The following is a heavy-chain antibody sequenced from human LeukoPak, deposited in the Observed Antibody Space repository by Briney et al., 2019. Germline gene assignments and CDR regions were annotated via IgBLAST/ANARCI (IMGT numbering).Heavy chain of an antibody. Sequence: SGPTLVKPTETLTLTCTFSVFSLNTRGVGVGWIRQAPGKALEWLALISRDDDKRYRPPLKSRLTITKDTSKNQVALTLANLDPVDTATYYCAHTGSAHGDDWFDPWGQGTLVTASS. CDR1: VFSLNTRGVG. D-gene: IGHD7-27*01. CDR3: AHTGSAHGDDWFDP. CDR2: ISRDDDK. J-gene: IGHJ5*02. V-gene: IGHV2-5*02.